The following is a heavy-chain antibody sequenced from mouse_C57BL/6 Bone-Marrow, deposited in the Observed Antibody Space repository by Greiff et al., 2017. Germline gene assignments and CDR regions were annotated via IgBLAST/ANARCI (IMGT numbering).Heavy chain of an antibody. CDR3: AREALTGLDY. V-gene: IGHV3-6*01. CDR1: GYSIPSGYY. D-gene: IGHD4-1*01. Sequence: VQLKESGPGLVKPSQSLSLTCSVTGYSIPSGYYWNWIRQFPGNKLEWMGYISYDGSNNYNPSLKNRIAITRDTSKNQFFLKLNSVTTEDTATYYCAREALTGLDYWGQGTTLTVSS. CDR2: ISYDGSN. J-gene: IGHJ2*01.